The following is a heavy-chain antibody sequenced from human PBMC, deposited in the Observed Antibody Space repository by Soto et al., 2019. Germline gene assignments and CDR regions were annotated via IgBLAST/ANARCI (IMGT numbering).Heavy chain of an antibody. CDR2: ISAYNGNT. J-gene: IGHJ5*02. CDR1: GYTFTSYG. Sequence: GASVKVSCKASGYTFTSYGISWVRQAPGQGLEWMGWISAYNGNTNYAQKLQGRVTMTTDTSTSTAYMELRSLRSDDTAVYYCARDPDDYMTTVTTPWGQGTLVTVSS. V-gene: IGHV1-18*01. D-gene: IGHD4-17*01. CDR3: ARDPDDYMTTVTTP.